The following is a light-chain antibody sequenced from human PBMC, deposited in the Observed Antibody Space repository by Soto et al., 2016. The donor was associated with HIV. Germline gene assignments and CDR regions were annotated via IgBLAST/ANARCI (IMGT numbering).Light chain of an antibody. CDR1: QSISSW. Sequence: DIQMTQSPSTLSASVGDRVTITCRASQSISSWLAWYQQKPGKAPNLMIYKASTLESGVPSRFSGSESGTEFTLTISSLQPDDFATYYCQQYSGYPWTFGQGTKVEIK. CDR3: QQYSGYPWT. CDR2: KAS. V-gene: IGKV1-5*03. J-gene: IGKJ1*01.